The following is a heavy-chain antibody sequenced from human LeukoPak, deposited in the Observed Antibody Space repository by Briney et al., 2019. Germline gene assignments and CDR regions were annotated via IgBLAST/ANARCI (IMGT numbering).Heavy chain of an antibody. Sequence: ASVKVSCKASGYTFTSYGISWVRQAPGQGLEWMGWISPYNGNTNYAQKLQGRVTMTTDTSPSTAYMEVRRLRSDETAVDYCAKDSRYNYDSSGFGWLDTWGAGTLVTVSS. V-gene: IGHV1-18*01. J-gene: IGHJ5*02. CDR3: AKDSRYNYDSSGFGWLDT. CDR2: ISPYNGNT. D-gene: IGHD3-22*01. CDR1: GYTFTSYG.